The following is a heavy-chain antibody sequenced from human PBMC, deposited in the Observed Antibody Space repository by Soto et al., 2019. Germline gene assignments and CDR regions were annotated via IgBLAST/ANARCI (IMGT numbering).Heavy chain of an antibody. CDR2: IYYSGST. CDR3: AKVKAPGDYFDY. Sequence: PSEILSLTCTVSGGSISSYYWSWIRQPPGKGLEWIGYIYYSGSTNYNPSLKSRVTISVDTSKNQFSLKLSFVTAADTAVYYCAKVKAPGDYFDYWGQGTLVPSPQ. V-gene: IGHV4-59*01. J-gene: IGHJ4*02. D-gene: IGHD3-10*01. CDR1: GGSISSYY.